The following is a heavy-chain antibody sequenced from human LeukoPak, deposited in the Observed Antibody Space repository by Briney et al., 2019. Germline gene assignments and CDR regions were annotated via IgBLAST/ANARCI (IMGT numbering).Heavy chain of an antibody. CDR3: ARGWLQPDY. D-gene: IGHD5-24*01. CDR1: GGSISDYY. CDR2: IHNIGST. Sequence: SETLSLTCTVSGGSISDYYWNWIRQPPGKGLEWIGYIHNIGSTNYNPSLKSRVTISVDTSKNQFSLKLSSLTAADTAVYYCARGWLQPDYWGQGTLVTVSS. J-gene: IGHJ4*02. V-gene: IGHV4-59*01.